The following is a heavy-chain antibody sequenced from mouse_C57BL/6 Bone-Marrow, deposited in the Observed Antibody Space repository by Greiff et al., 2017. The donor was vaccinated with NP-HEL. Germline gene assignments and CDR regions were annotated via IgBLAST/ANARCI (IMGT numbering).Heavy chain of an antibody. Sequence: QVQLQQPGAELVKPGASVKLSCKASGYTFTSYWMHWVKQRPGQGLGWIGMIHPNSGSTNYNEKFKSKATLTVDKSSSTAYMQLSSLTSEDSAVYYCARDYGSSSYAMDYWGQGTSVTVSS. D-gene: IGHD1-1*01. CDR3: ARDYGSSSYAMDY. J-gene: IGHJ4*01. CDR1: GYTFTSYW. CDR2: IHPNSGST. V-gene: IGHV1-64*01.